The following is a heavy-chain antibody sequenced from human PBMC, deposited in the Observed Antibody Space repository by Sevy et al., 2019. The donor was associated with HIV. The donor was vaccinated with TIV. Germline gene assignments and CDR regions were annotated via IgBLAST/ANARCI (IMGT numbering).Heavy chain of an antibody. J-gene: IGHJ4*02. CDR3: ASRGVRWLQFDY. Sequence: SETLSLTCTVSGGSISSYYWSWIRQPPGKGLEWIGYIYYSGSTNYNPSLKSRVTISVDTSKNQFSLKLSSVTAADTAVYYCASRGVRWLQFDYWGQGTLVTVS. V-gene: IGHV4-59*13. CDR2: IYYSGST. D-gene: IGHD5-12*01. CDR1: GGSISSYY.